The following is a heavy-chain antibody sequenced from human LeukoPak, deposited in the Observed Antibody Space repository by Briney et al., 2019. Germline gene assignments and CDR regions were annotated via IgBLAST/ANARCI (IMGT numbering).Heavy chain of an antibody. D-gene: IGHD2-8*01. Sequence: GGSLRLSCAASGFTFSSYSMNWVRQAPGKGLEWVSSISSSSSYIYYADSVKGRFTISRDNTKNSLYLQMNSLRAEDTAVYYCARGRGTNAYYMDVWGKGTTVTVSS. V-gene: IGHV3-21*01. CDR3: ARGRGTNAYYMDV. CDR2: ISSSSSYI. J-gene: IGHJ6*03. CDR1: GFTFSSYS.